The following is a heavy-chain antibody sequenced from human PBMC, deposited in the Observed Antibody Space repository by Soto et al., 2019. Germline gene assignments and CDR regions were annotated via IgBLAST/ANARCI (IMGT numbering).Heavy chain of an antibody. CDR1: GFTFDDYA. V-gene: IGHV3-9*01. Sequence: GGSLRLSCAASGFTFDDYAIHWVRQVQGKGLEWVSGISWNSGSIGYADSGKGRFTISRDNAKNSLYLQMNSLRAEDTALYYCAKTPYSSSPTPYCFDYWGQGTLVTVSS. CDR2: ISWNSGSI. J-gene: IGHJ4*02. CDR3: AKTPYSSSPTPYCFDY. D-gene: IGHD6-13*01.